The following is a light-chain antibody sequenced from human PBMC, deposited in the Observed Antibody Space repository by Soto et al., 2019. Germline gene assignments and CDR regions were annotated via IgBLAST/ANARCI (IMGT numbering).Light chain of an antibody. CDR3: QQRSNWPKT. J-gene: IGKJ1*01. CDR2: DAS. V-gene: IGKV3-11*01. Sequence: EIVLTQSPATLSLSPGARAPLSCRASQSVSSYLAWYPQKPGQAPRLLIYDASNRATGIPARFSGSGSGTDFTLTISSLEPEDFAVYYCQQRSNWPKTFGQGTKVDI. CDR1: QSVSSY.